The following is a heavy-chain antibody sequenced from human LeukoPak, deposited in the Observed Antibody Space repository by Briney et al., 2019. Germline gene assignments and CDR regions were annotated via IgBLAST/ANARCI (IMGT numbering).Heavy chain of an antibody. CDR2: IYKNAIT. CDR1: GFTVSSNY. D-gene: IGHD3-22*01. J-gene: IGHJ4*02. CDR3: ANWVRDSSGYRDY. Sequence: GGSLRLSCAASGFTVSSNYMTWVRQAPGKGLEWVSVIYKNAITYYADTVKGRFTISRDNSKNTLYLQMNSLRADDTAVYYCANWVRDSSGYRDYWGQGTLVTVSS. V-gene: IGHV3-53*01.